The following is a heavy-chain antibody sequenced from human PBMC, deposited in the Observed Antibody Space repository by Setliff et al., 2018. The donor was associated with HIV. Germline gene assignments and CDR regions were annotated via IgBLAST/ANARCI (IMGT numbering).Heavy chain of an antibody. D-gene: IGHD1-20*01. V-gene: IGHV1-46*01. CDR3: ATRLYPYDTGRQYNALGHLES. Sequence: ASVKVSCKASGYTFTSYYLHWVRQAPGQGLEWMGMINPSGGSASYAQKFQGRVTMSRDTSTSTVYMELSSLTSEDTAVYYCATRLYPYDTGRQYNALGHLESWGQGTLVTVSS. J-gene: IGHJ4*02. CDR2: INPSGGSA. CDR1: GYTFTSYY.